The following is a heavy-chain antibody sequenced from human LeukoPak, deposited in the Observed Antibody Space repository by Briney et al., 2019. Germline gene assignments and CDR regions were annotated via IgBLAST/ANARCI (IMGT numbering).Heavy chain of an antibody. CDR3: ARESPYYFDY. CDR1: GFTFSGYW. Sequence: GSLRLSCAASGFTFSGYWMSWVRQAPGKGLGWVANIKQDGSEKYYVDSVEGRFTISRDNAKNSLYLQMNSLRAEDTAVYYCARESPYYFDYWGQGTLVTVSS. J-gene: IGHJ4*02. CDR2: IKQDGSEK. V-gene: IGHV3-7*01.